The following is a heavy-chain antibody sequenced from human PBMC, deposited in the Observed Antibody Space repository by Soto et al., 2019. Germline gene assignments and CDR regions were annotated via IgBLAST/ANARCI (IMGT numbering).Heavy chain of an antibody. CDR2: ISSSSSYI. CDR3: AIEKTPGIAVAGTQPLDY. CDR1: GFTFSSYS. J-gene: IGHJ4*02. Sequence: PGGSLRLSCAASGFTFSSYSMNWVRQAPGKGLEWVSSISSSSSYIYYADSVKGRFTISRDNAKNSLFLQMNSLRAEDTAVYYCAIEKTPGIAVAGTQPLDYWGQGTLVTVSS. D-gene: IGHD6-19*01. V-gene: IGHV3-21*01.